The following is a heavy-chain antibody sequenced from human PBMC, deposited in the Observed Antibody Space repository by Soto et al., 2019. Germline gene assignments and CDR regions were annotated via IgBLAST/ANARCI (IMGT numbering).Heavy chain of an antibody. D-gene: IGHD3-10*01. V-gene: IGHV3-30*18. Sequence: LRLSFAASGFTFSDFGIHWVRQAPGKGLEWVAIISYDGILKYYADSVKGRFTISRDTPKGAVYLQMNSLTPEDTAVYYCAKDFKVSGGHYGSLNYYYGMDVWGQGTTVTVSS. CDR1: GFTFSDFG. J-gene: IGHJ6*02. CDR2: ISYDGILK. CDR3: AKDFKVSGGHYGSLNYYYGMDV.